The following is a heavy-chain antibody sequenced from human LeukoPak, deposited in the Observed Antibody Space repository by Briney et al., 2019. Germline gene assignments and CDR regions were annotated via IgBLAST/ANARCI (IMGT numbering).Heavy chain of an antibody. V-gene: IGHV1-69*06. Sequence: SVQVSCKASGGTFSSYAISWVRQAPGQGVEWMGGIIPIFGTANHAQKFQGRVTITADKSTRTAYMELSSLRAEDTAVYYCASCSLYGSSRFTFDYWGQGTLVTVSS. CDR2: IIPIFGTA. J-gene: IGHJ4*02. D-gene: IGHD6-13*01. CDR1: GGTFSSYA. CDR3: ASCSLYGSSRFTFDY.